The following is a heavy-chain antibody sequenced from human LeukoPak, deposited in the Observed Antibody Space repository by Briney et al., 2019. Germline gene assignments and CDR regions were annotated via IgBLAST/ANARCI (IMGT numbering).Heavy chain of an antibody. D-gene: IGHD6-13*01. J-gene: IGHJ6*03. V-gene: IGHV4-30-2*01. CDR1: GGSISSGGYY. CDR2: IYHSGST. Sequence: SETLSLTCTVSGGSISSGGYYWSWIRQPPGKGLEWIGYIYHSGSTYYNPSLKSRVTISVDRSKNQFSLKLSSVTAVDTAVYYCARKAAAGDYYYYYMDVWGKGTTVTVSS. CDR3: ARKAAAGDYYYYYMDV.